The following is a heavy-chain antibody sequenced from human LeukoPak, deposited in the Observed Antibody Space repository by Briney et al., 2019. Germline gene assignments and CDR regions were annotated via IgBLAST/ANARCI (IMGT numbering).Heavy chain of an antibody. CDR1: GGSSSGYY. D-gene: IGHD1-14*01. CDR2: INHSGST. Sequence: SETLSLTCAVYGGSSSGYYWSWIRQPPGKGLEWIGEINHSGSTNYNPSLKSRVTISVDTSKNQFSLKLSSVTAADTAVYYCARGRRLKPGVGLDYWGQGTLVTVSS. V-gene: IGHV4-34*01. CDR3: ARGRRLKPGVGLDY. J-gene: IGHJ4*02.